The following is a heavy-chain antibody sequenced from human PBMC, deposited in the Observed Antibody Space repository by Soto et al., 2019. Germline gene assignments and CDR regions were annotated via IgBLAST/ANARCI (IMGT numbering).Heavy chain of an antibody. CDR3: ARGGISVSLRLFHH. CDR2: IYDSGST. Sequence: QVQLQDSGPGLVKPSGTLSLTCAVSGGSISTANWWSWSRQPPGKGLEWIGEIYDSGSTNYNPSHKCRGAISRDESKNQFSLKLSSVTAAYTAVYYCARGGISVSLRLFHHLGQATLVSVSS. CDR1: GGSISTANW. V-gene: IGHV4-4*02. D-gene: IGHD1-20*01. J-gene: IGHJ1*01.